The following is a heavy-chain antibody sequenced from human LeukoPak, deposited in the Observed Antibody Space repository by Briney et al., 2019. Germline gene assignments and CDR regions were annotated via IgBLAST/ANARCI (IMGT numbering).Heavy chain of an antibody. CDR1: DDSISTSSTF. CDR2: ISCSGRT. CDR3: ARRGSYRPYDY. D-gene: IGHD1-26*01. J-gene: IGHJ4*02. V-gene: IGHV4-39*01. Sequence: SETLSLTCTVSDDSISTSSTFWGWVRQPPGRGLEWIGCISCSGRTYYNSSLESRVIISVDTSKNQFSLNLDSVTAADTALYYCARRGSYRPYDYWGQGTLVTVSS.